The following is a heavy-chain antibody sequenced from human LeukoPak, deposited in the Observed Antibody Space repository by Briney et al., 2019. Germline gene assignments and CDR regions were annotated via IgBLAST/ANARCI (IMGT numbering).Heavy chain of an antibody. D-gene: IGHD5-24*01. CDR2: IYYSWCT. Sequence: SEALSLTCTGSGGSISSYYWSWIRQPPWKGVDGVGYIYYSWCTNYNPSLKSRVTIPLHTSKNQFSVKLRSVTAAGTAVYYLPRGGRWLQLPDYWGQGTLVTVSS. J-gene: IGHJ4*01. V-gene: IGHV4-59*01. CDR1: GGSISSYY. CDR3: PRGGRWLQLPDY.